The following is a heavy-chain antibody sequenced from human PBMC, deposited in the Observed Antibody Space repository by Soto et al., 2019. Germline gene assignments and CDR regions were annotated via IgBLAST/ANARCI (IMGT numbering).Heavy chain of an antibody. CDR3: AGPVGWAPAAPGY. J-gene: IGHJ4*02. Sequence: ASVEVSWKASGYTFTCSSRQWVRQAPGQGLEWMGWINPNGGSTSYAQKFQGRVTMTRDTSTSTVYMELSSLRSDDTAVYYCAGPVGWAPAAPGYWGKRALVTVSS. CDR1: GYTFTCSS. D-gene: IGHD6-13*01. V-gene: IGHV1-46*01. CDR2: INPNGGST.